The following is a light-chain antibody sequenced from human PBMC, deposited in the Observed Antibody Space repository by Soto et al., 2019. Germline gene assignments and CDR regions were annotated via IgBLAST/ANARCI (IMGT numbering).Light chain of an antibody. J-gene: IGLJ1*01. V-gene: IGLV2-14*01. CDR3: SSLTNSYFYV. CDR2: GVT. CDR1: GSDIGAYNY. Sequence: QSALAQPASVSGSPGQSITISCTGSGSDIGAYNYVSWYQQHPGKAPKLLIHGVTRRPSGVSSRFSASKSAYTASLTISGLQAEDEANYYCSSLTNSYFYVLGHGTKVT.